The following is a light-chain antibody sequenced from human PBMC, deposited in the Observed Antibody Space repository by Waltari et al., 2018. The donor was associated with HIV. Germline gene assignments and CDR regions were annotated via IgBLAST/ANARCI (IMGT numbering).Light chain of an antibody. V-gene: IGKV3-11*01. Sequence: EIVLTQYPATLSLSPGERATISCRASQSVSSYLAWYQQKPGQAPRLLIYDASNRATGIPARFSGSGSGTDFTLTITSLEPEDFAVYYCQQRSNWPPYTFGQGTKLEIK. J-gene: IGKJ2*01. CDR3: QQRSNWPPYT. CDR1: QSVSSY. CDR2: DAS.